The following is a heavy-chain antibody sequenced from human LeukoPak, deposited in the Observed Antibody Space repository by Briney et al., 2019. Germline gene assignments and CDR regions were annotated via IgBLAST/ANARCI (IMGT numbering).Heavy chain of an antibody. D-gene: IGHD1-20*01. CDR1: GGTFSSYA. J-gene: IGHJ4*02. CDR3: ARDTTLTGTTGLDY. Sequence: SVKVSCKASGGTFSSYAISWVRQAPGQGLEWMGGIIPIFGTANYAQKFQGRVTITADESTSTAYMELSSLRSEDTAVYYCARDTTLTGTTGLDYWGQGTLVTVSS. V-gene: IGHV1-69*13. CDR2: IIPIFGTA.